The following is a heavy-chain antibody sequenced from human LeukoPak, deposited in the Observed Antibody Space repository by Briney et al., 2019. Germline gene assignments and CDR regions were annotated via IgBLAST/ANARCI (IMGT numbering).Heavy chain of an antibody. CDR1: GFTFSSYA. D-gene: IGHD6-25*01. CDR2: ISYDGSNK. Sequence: PGGSLRLSYAASGFTFSSYAMHWVRQAPSKGLEWVAVISYDGSNKYYADSVKGRFTISRDNSKNTLYLQMNSLRAEDTAVYYCALRSGYVGVAAAIDQWGQGTLVTVSS. V-gene: IGHV3-30-3*01. CDR3: ALRSGYVGVAAAIDQ. J-gene: IGHJ4*02.